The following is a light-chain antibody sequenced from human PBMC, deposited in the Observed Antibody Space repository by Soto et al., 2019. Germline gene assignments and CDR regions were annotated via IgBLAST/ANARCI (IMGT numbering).Light chain of an antibody. Sequence: QSALTQPPSASGSPGQSVTISCTGTSNNVGGYNYVSWYQHHPGKARKLIIYEVTKRPSGVPDRFSGSKSANTASLTVSGLLAEDEADYYCSSYAGSDTKVFGTGTKVTVL. CDR3: SSYAGSDTKV. CDR2: EVT. V-gene: IGLV2-8*01. J-gene: IGLJ1*01. CDR1: SNNVGGYNY.